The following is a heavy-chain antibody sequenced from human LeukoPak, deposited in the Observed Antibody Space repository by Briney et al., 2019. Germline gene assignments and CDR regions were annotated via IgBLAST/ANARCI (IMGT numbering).Heavy chain of an antibody. D-gene: IGHD6-13*01. Sequence: GGSLRLSCAASGFTFSSYGMHWVRQAPGKGLEWVSAISGSGGSTYYADSVKGRFTISRDNSKNTLYLQMNSLRAEDTAVYYCAKVGTIAAVGPFDYWGQGTLVTVSS. CDR3: AKVGTIAAVGPFDY. J-gene: IGHJ4*02. V-gene: IGHV3-23*01. CDR2: ISGSGGST. CDR1: GFTFSSYG.